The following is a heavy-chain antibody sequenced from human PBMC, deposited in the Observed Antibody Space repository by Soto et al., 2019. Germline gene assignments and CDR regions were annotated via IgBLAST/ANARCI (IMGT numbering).Heavy chain of an antibody. D-gene: IGHD3-10*01. CDR1: GGTFGNYA. J-gene: IGHJ1*01. V-gene: IGHV1-69*13. Sequence: SVKVSCKASGGTFGNYAINWLRQAPGQGLQWMGDISPMFHKANYEQTFQGRVSITADESTNTVYMELSSLKSEDSGVYYCIGSFPFWGQGTLVTVSS. CDR2: ISPMFHKA. CDR3: IGSFPF.